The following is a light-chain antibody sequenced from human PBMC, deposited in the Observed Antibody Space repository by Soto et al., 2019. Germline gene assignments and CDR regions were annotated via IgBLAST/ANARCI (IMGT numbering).Light chain of an antibody. Sequence: EIVLTQSPCTLSLSPGERATLSCRASQSVSSSYLAWYQQKPGQAPRLLIYGASSRATGIPDRFSGSGSGTDFTLTISRLEPEDFAVYYCQQYCRSLRTFGQGTKVEIK. CDR3: QQYCRSLRT. J-gene: IGKJ1*01. CDR2: GAS. V-gene: IGKV3-20*01. CDR1: QSVSSSY.